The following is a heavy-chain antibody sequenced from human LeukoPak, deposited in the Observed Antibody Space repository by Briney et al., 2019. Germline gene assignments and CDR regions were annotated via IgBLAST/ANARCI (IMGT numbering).Heavy chain of an antibody. D-gene: IGHD3-3*01. V-gene: IGHV3-21*01. CDR1: GFTFSSYS. CDR3: ASWSDFWSGTNFDY. CDR2: ISSSSSYI. J-gene: IGHJ4*02. Sequence: KPGGSLRLSCAASGFTFSSYSLNWVRQAPGKGLEWVSSISSSSSYIYYADSVKGRFTISRDNAKNSLYLQMNSLRVEDTAVYYCASWSDFWSGTNFDYWGQGTLVTVSS.